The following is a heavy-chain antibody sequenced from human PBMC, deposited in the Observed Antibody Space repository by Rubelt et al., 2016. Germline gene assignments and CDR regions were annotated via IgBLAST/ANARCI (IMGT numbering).Heavy chain of an antibody. CDR2: IDAGNGDT. CDR3: ARDEPYSSSWYDY. Sequence: QVQLVQSGAEVKKPGASVKVSCKASGYTFTNYGMHWVRQAPGQRLEWMGWIDAGNGDTKYSQKLKDRVSITRDASANTAYMELSSLRSEDTAVYYCARDEPYSSSWYDYWGQGTLVTVSS. CDR1: GYTFTNYG. D-gene: IGHD6-13*01. V-gene: IGHV1-3*01. J-gene: IGHJ4*02.